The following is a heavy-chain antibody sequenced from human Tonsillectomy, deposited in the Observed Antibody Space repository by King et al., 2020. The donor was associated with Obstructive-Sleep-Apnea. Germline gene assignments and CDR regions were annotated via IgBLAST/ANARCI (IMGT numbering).Heavy chain of an antibody. Sequence: VQLVESGGGVVQPGTSLRLSYVASGFTFNTFAMHWVRQAPGKGLEWLAVISKDGRNTYYADSVRGRFTISRDNSKNTLYVQMHSLRRDDTAVYYCASLTTVINVDYWGQGTLVTVSS. CDR2: ISKDGRNT. J-gene: IGHJ4*02. D-gene: IGHD4-17*01. CDR1: GFTFNTFA. CDR3: ASLTTVINVDY. V-gene: IGHV3-30*04.